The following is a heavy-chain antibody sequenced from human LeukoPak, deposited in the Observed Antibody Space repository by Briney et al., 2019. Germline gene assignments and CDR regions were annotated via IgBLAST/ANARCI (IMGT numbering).Heavy chain of an antibody. J-gene: IGHJ3*02. CDR2: ISGSGGST. V-gene: IGHV3-23*01. D-gene: IGHD1-1*01. CDR1: GFTFSSYA. Sequence: PGGSLRLSCAASGFTFSSYAMSWVRQAPGKGLEWVSSISGSGGSTYYADSVKGRFTISRDNSKNTPYLQMNSLRVEDTAVYYCAVWNDAFDMWGQGTMVTVSS. CDR3: AVWNDAFDM.